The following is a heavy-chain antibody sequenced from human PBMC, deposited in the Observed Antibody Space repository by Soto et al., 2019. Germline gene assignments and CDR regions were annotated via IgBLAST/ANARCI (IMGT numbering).Heavy chain of an antibody. Sequence: SETLSLTCIVSGESISSSSYYWGWIRQPPGKGLEWIGSIYHSGRTYYNPSLKSRVSISIDTSKNQFSLKLSSVTAADTALYYCARQRTTVVTQAYFDYWGQGALVT. V-gene: IGHV4-39*01. CDR3: ARQRTTVVTQAYFDY. J-gene: IGHJ4*02. CDR2: IYHSGRT. D-gene: IGHD2-21*02. CDR1: GESISSSSYY.